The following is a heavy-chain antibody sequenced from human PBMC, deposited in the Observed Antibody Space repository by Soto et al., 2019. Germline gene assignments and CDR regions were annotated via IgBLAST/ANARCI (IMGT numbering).Heavy chain of an antibody. CDR1: GFTFSSYG. CDR2: ISYDGSNK. Sequence: QVQLVESGGGVVQPGRSLRLSCAASGFTFSSYGMHWVRQAPGKGLEWVAVISYDGSNKYYAVSVKGRFTISRDNSKNTLYLQMNSLRAEDTAVYYCAILHSSSMPFDYWGQGTLVTVSS. CDR3: AILHSSSMPFDY. V-gene: IGHV3-30*03. D-gene: IGHD6-13*01. J-gene: IGHJ4*02.